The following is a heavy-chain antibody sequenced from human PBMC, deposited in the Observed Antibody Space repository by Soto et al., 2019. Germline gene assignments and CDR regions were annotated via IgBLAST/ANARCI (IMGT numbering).Heavy chain of an antibody. V-gene: IGHV3-23*01. CDR1: GFTLGRYG. D-gene: IGHD3-10*01. J-gene: IGHJ4*02. CDR3: AKDRDYPRDYFHY. CDR2: VSPNGQGI. Sequence: GGSLRLSCAASGFTLGRYGMSWVRQAPGKGLEWVSAVSPNGQGIYYADSVRGRFTISRDFSKNTVFLHMDSLRAEDTAVYYCAKDRDYPRDYFHYWGQGALVTVSS.